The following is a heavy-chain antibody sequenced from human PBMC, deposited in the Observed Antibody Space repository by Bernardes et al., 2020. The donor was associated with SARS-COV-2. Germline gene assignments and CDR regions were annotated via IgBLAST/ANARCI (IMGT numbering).Heavy chain of an antibody. D-gene: IGHD1-26*01. CDR3: ARQELHPLGYFYGFDV. CDR2: AFYSGNT. V-gene: IGHV4-39*01. Sequence: TLSLTCTVSGGSISSSDYYWGWIRQTPGKGLEWIGVAFYSGNTYYNPSLKSRVTISVDTSKNQFSLKVNSVTAADTAVYFCARQELHPLGYFYGFDVWGLGTAVTVSS. J-gene: IGHJ6*02. CDR1: GGSISSSDYY.